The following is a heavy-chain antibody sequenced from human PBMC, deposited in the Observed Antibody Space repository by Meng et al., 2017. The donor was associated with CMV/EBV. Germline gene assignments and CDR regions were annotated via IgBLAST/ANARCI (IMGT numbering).Heavy chain of an antibody. V-gene: IGHV3-21*01. D-gene: IGHD4-17*01. CDR2: ISSTGTFI. J-gene: IGHJ4*02. Sequence: GESLKISCTASGSTFDRYTMAWVRQAPGKGLEWVSSISSTGTFIHYADSVEGRFTIARDNTKTSLYLQMDTLRAEDTAVYYCAGVAYDYGDRHFAYWGQGALVTVSS. CDR3: AGVAYDYGDRHFAY. CDR1: GSTFDRYT.